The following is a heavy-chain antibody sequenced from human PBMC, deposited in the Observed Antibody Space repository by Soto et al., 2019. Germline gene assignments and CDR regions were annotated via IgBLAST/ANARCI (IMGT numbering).Heavy chain of an antibody. Sequence: HPGGSLRLSCAASGFTFSSYGMHWVRQAPGKGLEWVAVIWYDGSNKYYADSVKGRFTISRDNSKNTLYLQMNSLRAEDTAVYYCARDGGIEYSSSSDGMDVWGQGTTVTVSS. V-gene: IGHV3-33*01. J-gene: IGHJ6*02. CDR1: GFTFSSYG. CDR3: ARDGGIEYSSSSDGMDV. CDR2: IWYDGSNK. D-gene: IGHD6-6*01.